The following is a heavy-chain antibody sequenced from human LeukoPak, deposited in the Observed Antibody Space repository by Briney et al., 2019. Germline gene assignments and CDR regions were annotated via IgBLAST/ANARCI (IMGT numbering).Heavy chain of an antibody. CDR3: TREGSGRGIYFDH. J-gene: IGHJ4*02. D-gene: IGHD3-10*01. CDR1: GGSITNGDYY. V-gene: IGHV4-39*02. CDR2: IYHNGNT. Sequence: SETLSRTCSVSGGSITNGDYYWAWIRQPPGKGREWIATIYHNGNTYYNPSLKSRVTISVDTSASQFSLKLTFVTAADAAIYYCTREGSGRGIYFDHWGQGTLVGVAS.